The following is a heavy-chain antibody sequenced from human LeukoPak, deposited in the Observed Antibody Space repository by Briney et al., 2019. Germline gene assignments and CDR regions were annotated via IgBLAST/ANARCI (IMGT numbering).Heavy chain of an antibody. D-gene: IGHD6-13*01. CDR3: TRDRYSLSN. CDR2: IHTSGTT. V-gene: IGHV4-4*07. J-gene: IGHJ4*02. CDR1: GGSISRYL. Sequence: KPSETLSLTCAVSGGSISRYLWSWIRQPAGKGLEWLGRIHTSGTTTYSPSFQSRITMSIDTSKKQISLNLNSVTAADTAVYYCTRDRYSLSNWSPGTLVTVAS.